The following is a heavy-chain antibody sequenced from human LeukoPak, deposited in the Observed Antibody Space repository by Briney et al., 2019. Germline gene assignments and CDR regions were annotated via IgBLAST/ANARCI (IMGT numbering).Heavy chain of an antibody. CDR2: ISYSGST. J-gene: IGHJ5*02. CDR1: GASISGGYYY. CDR3: AGELTFGGVIPWFDP. Sequence: SETLSLTCIVSGASISGGYYYWSWIRQHPGKGLEWIGYISYSGSTSYNPSLKSRITMSVDTSKSHFSLKLSSVTAADTAVYYCAGELTFGGVIPWFDPWGQGTLVTVSS. D-gene: IGHD3-16*01. V-gene: IGHV4-31*03.